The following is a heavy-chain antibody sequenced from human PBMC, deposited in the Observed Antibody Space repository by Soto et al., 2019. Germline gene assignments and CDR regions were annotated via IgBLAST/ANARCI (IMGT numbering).Heavy chain of an antibody. CDR1: GFTVSGYG. D-gene: IGHD1-1*01. V-gene: IGHV3-30*03. CDR3: VRCWGTGDGSHLGYNWFDP. J-gene: IGHJ5*02. CDR2: ISSDGSNK. Sequence: QVQVVESGGGVVQPGRSLRLSCAASGFTVSGYGMHWVRQAPGKGLEWVALISSDGSNKDYADAVKGRFTISRDNSKNTLYLQMNSLRAEDTAVYYCVRCWGTGDGSHLGYNWFDPWGQRTLVTVSS.